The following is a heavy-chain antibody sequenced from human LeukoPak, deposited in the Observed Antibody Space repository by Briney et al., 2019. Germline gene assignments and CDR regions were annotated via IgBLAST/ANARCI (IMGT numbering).Heavy chain of an antibody. V-gene: IGHV5-51*04. D-gene: IGHD3-22*01. CDR1: GYTFSNYW. Sequence: GESLKLSCEASGYTFSNYWIGWVRQMPGKGLEWMGVIYPNDSDTKYSPSFQGQVTSSADKPISTAYLQWSSLKASDTAMYYCARSRDSSGYYYLIWGQGTLVTVSS. CDR3: ARSRDSSGYYYLI. CDR2: IYPNDSDT. J-gene: IGHJ1*01.